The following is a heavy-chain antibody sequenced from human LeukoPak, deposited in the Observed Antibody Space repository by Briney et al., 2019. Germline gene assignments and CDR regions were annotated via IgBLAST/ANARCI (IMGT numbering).Heavy chain of an antibody. CDR2: INHSGST. D-gene: IGHD6-19*01. J-gene: IGHJ4*02. CDR3: ARDISWLGFDY. V-gene: IGHV4-34*01. CDR1: DGSFSGYY. Sequence: SETLSLTCAVYDGSFSGYYWSWIRQPPGKGLEWIGEINHSGSTYYNPSLNSRVTISVDTSKNQFSLQLNSVTAADTAVYYCARDISWLGFDYWGQGILVTVSS.